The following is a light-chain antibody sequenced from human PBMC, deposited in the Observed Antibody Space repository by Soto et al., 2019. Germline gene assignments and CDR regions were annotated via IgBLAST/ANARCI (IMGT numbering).Light chain of an antibody. Sequence: EIVLTQSPATLSLSPGERATLSCRASQSVSSSLAWYQQNPGQAPRLLIFDASNRATGIPVRFSGSGSGTDFTLTISSLEPEDFTVYYCQQHSNWPLTFGGGTKVDNK. CDR3: QQHSNWPLT. CDR1: QSVSSS. CDR2: DAS. V-gene: IGKV3-11*01. J-gene: IGKJ4*01.